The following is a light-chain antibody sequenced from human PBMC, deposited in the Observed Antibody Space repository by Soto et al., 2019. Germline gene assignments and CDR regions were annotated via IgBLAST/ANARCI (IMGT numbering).Light chain of an antibody. V-gene: IGKV1-9*01. CDR1: QSISSD. CDR3: KQFKSYPIT. Sequence: DIQMTQSPSSLSASVGDRVTITCRASQSISSDLAWYQQNPGKAPKLLIYAASTLQNGVPSTFSGSGSGTEFTLTIRSLQPEDFGTYYCKQFKSYPITFGQGTRLEIK. CDR2: AAS. J-gene: IGKJ5*01.